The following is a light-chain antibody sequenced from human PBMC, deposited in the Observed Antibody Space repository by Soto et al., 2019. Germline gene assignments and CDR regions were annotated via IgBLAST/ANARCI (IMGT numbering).Light chain of an antibody. CDR1: QNIRDW. V-gene: IGKV1-5*03. Sequence: DIQMTQSPSTLSASVGDRVTITCRASQNIRDWLAWYQQIPGKAPKLLIYTASRLESGVPSRFSGSGSGTEFTLTISSLQPDDFATYYCQHYSDSSRTFGQGTKVDIK. CDR3: QHYSDSSRT. CDR2: TAS. J-gene: IGKJ1*01.